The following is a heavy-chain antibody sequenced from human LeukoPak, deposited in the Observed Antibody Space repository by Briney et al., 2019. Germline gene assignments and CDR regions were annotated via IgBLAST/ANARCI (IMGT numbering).Heavy chain of an antibody. Sequence: SETLSLTCTVSGGSISSSSYYWGWIRQPPGKGLEWIGSIYHSGSTYYNPSLKSRVTISVDTSKNLFSLRLTSVTAADTAVYYCARDPSGWQIFDYWGQGTLVTVSS. CDR3: ARDPSGWQIFDY. CDR1: GGSISSSSYY. CDR2: IYHSGST. V-gene: IGHV4-39*07. D-gene: IGHD6-19*01. J-gene: IGHJ4*02.